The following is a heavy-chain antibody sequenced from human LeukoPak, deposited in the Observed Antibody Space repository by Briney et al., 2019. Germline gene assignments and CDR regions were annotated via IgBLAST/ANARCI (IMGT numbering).Heavy chain of an antibody. J-gene: IGHJ5*02. V-gene: IGHV1-3*01. Sequence: EASVEVSCKASGYTFTSYAMHWVRQAPGQRLEWMGWINAGNGNTKYSQKFQGRVTITRDTSASTAYMELSSLRSEDTAVYYCARVRSRFNWFDPWGQGTLVTVSS. CDR2: INAGNGNT. CDR1: GYTFTSYA. CDR3: ARVRSRFNWFDP. D-gene: IGHD1-26*01.